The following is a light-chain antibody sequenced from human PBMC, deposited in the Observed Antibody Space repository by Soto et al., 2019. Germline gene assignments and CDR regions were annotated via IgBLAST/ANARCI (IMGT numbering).Light chain of an antibody. V-gene: IGKV3-20*01. CDR1: QSVGSRS. Sequence: EIVLTQSPGTVSLSPGERATFSCRASQSVGSRSLAWFQQKPGQAPRLLIYGTSSRATGIPDRFSGSGSGTDFTLTISRLEPEDFAVYYCQQYGSSPTFGQGTKVEIK. CDR3: QQYGSSPT. J-gene: IGKJ1*01. CDR2: GTS.